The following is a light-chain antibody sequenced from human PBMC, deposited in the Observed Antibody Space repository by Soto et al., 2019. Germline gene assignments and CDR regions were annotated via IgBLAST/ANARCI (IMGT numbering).Light chain of an antibody. CDR2: DAF. V-gene: IGKV3-11*01. Sequence: EIVLTQSPATLSLSPGERATLSCRASQSVGSYFAWYQQKPGQAPRLLIYDAFSRATGIPARFSGSGSGTDCTITISSLEPEDFAVYFCQQRSSWPLTFGGGTMVEIK. J-gene: IGKJ4*01. CDR3: QQRSSWPLT. CDR1: QSVGSY.